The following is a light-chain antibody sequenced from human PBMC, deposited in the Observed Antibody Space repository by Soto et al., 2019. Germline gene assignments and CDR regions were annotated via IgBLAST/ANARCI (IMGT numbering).Light chain of an antibody. CDR2: GAS. CDR3: LQYNTWPFS. CDR1: QSVSSN. Sequence: EIVMTQSPATLSVSPGERATLSCRAGQSVSSNLAWFQQRPGQAPRPLIYGASTRATGIPARFSGSGSGTEFTLTISSLQSEDFAVYFCLQYNTWPFSVGPGTKVDIK. J-gene: IGKJ3*01. V-gene: IGKV3-15*01.